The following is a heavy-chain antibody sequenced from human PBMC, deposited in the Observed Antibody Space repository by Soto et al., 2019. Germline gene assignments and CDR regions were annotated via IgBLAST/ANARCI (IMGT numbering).Heavy chain of an antibody. J-gene: IGHJ4*02. V-gene: IGHV3-7*01. CDR1: GFTFSNYW. CDR2: INRDGSEK. D-gene: IGHD2-15*01. Sequence: EVQLVESGGGLVQPGGSLRLSCATSGFTFSNYWMSWVRQVPGKGLEWVANINRDGSEKNYVDSVKGRFTISRENARNSLYLQMSSLRAEDTAVYYCARDLGYCSGGNCYSVYDYWGQGALVTVSS. CDR3: ARDLGYCSGGNCYSVYDY.